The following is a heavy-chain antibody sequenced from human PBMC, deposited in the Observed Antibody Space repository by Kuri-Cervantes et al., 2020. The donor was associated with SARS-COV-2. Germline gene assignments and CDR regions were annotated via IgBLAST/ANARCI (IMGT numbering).Heavy chain of an antibody. V-gene: IGHV1-2*02. CDR1: GYTFTGYY. CDR3: ATLPGSTHYYYMDV. J-gene: IGHJ6*03. CDR2: INPNSGGT. Sequence: ASVKVSCKASGYTFTGYYMHWVRQAPGQGLEWMGWINPNSGGTNYAQKFQGRVTMTRDTSISTAYMELSRLRSDDTAVYYCATLPGSTHYYYMDVWGKGTTVTVSS. D-gene: IGHD2-15*01.